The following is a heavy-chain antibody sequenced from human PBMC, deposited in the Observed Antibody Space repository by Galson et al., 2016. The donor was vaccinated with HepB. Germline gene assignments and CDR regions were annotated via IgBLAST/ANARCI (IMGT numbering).Heavy chain of an antibody. CDR2: IYYSGT. Sequence: ETLSLTCTVSGGSISSYYWSWIQQPPGKGLEWIGYIYYSGTNYNPSLRSRVTISVDTSKNQFSLKLSSVTAADTAVYYCARGGMTDYFNYWGQGTLVTVSS. V-gene: IGHV4-59*01. CDR1: GGSISSYY. CDR3: ARGGMTDYFNY. J-gene: IGHJ4*02.